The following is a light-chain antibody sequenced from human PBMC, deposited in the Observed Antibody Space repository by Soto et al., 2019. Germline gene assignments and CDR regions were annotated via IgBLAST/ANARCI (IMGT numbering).Light chain of an antibody. Sequence: ETVLTQNPETLRLAAGECRSLWCPSSQTVIRNYLAWHQQKPGQTPRLLVYGASSRATGIPDRFSGSGSGTDFTLTISRLEPEDFAVYYCQQHGTSPITFGQGTRLEIK. CDR3: QQHGTSPIT. J-gene: IGKJ5*01. CDR2: GAS. CDR1: QTVIRNY. V-gene: IGKV3-20*01.